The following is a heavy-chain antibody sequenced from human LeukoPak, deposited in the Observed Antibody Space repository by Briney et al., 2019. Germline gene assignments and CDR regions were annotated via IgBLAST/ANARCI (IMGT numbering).Heavy chain of an antibody. Sequence: GGSLRLSCAASGFTVSSNYMSWVRQAPGKGLEWVAVISYDGSNKYYADSVKGRFTISRDNSKNTLYLQMNSLRAEDTAVYYCARVPHDYGDYFDYWGQGTLVTVSS. CDR1: GFTVSSNY. D-gene: IGHD4-17*01. CDR3: ARVPHDYGDYFDY. J-gene: IGHJ4*02. V-gene: IGHV3-30*03. CDR2: ISYDGSNK.